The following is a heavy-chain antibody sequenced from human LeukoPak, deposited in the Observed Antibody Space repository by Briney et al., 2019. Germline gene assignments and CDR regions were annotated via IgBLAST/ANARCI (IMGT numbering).Heavy chain of an antibody. Sequence: GGSLRLSCAASGFTVSSNYMSWVRQAPGKGLEWVSVIYSGGSTYYADSVKGRFTISRDNSKNTLYLQMNSLRAEDTAVYYCTTGHIAVAGIVLGWYFDLWGRGTLVTVSS. D-gene: IGHD6-19*01. CDR2: IYSGGST. CDR1: GFTVSSNY. CDR3: TTGHIAVAGIVLGWYFDL. J-gene: IGHJ2*01. V-gene: IGHV3-53*01.